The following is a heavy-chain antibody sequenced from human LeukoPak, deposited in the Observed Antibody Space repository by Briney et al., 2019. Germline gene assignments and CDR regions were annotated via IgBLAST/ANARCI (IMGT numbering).Heavy chain of an antibody. V-gene: IGHV3-33*01. CDR2: ILNDGSIK. CDR1: GFTFSTYG. CDR3: ARAVGPFDF. Sequence: GKSLRLSCAASGFTFSTYGMHWVRQAPGKGLEWVAVILNDGSIKYYGDSVKGRFTISRDNSKNTFYLQMNSLRAEDTAVYYCARAVGPFDFWGQGTIVIVST. J-gene: IGHJ3*01.